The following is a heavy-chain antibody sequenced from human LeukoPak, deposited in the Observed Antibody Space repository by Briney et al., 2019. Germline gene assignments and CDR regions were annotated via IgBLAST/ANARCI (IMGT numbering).Heavy chain of an antibody. Sequence: AAETLSLTCTVSGGSISSRNYYWGWIRQPPGKGLEWIGSIYYSGSTYYNSSLKSRVTISVDTSKNQFSLNLSSVTAADTAVYYCARNDYSNYGPLDYWGQGTHGNVSS. CDR3: ARNDYSNYGPLDY. CDR2: IYYSGST. D-gene: IGHD4-11*01. J-gene: IGHJ4*02. CDR1: GGSISSRNYY. V-gene: IGHV4-39*01.